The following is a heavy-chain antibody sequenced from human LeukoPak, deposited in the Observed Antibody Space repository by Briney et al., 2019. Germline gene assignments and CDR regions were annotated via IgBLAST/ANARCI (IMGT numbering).Heavy chain of an antibody. CDR2: LYYSGST. D-gene: IGHD4-17*01. J-gene: IGHJ4*02. Sequence: SETLSLTCTVSDDSISRGGYYWSWIRQHPGMGLEWIGYLYYSGSTFYSPSLKSRLIISRATSRNQFSLTLRSVTAADTAVYYCARGDSDYGDGGLDYWGQGTLAIVSS. CDR3: ARGDSDYGDGGLDY. CDR1: DDSISRGGYY. V-gene: IGHV4-31*03.